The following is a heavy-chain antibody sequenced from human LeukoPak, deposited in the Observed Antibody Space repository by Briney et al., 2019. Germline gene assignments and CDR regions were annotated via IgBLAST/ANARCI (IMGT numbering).Heavy chain of an antibody. D-gene: IGHD4-23*01. CDR1: GFTFSSYA. J-gene: IGHJ4*02. Sequence: GRSLRLSCAASGFTFSSYAMHWVRQAPGKGLEWVAVISYDGSNKYYADSVKGRFTISRDNSKNTLYLQMNSLRAEDTAVYYCARVRGYGGDFDSGAREPWSPSPQ. V-gene: IGHV3-30*04. CDR2: ISYDGSNK. CDR3: ARVRGYGGDFDS.